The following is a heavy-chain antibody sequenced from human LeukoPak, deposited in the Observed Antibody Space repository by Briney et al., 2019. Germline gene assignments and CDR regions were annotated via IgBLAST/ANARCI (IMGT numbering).Heavy chain of an antibody. CDR1: GFTFSSYW. J-gene: IGHJ4*02. Sequence: GGSLRLSCAASGFTFSSYWMSWVRQAPGKGLEWVANIKQDGSEKYYVDSVKGRFTISRDIAKNSLYLQMNSLGAEDTAVYYCARKGYSSSWYVGYWGQGTLVTVSS. V-gene: IGHV3-7*01. CDR3: ARKGYSSSWYVGY. CDR2: IKQDGSEK. D-gene: IGHD6-13*01.